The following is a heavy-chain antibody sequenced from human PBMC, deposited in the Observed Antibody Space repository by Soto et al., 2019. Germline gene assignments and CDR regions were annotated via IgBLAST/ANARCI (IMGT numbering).Heavy chain of an antibody. D-gene: IGHD6-13*01. CDR1: GFTFSSYG. J-gene: IGHJ4*02. Sequence: GGSLRLSCAASGFTFSSYGMHWVRQAPGKGLEWVAVISYDGSNKYYADSVKGRFTISRDNSKNTLYLQMNSLRAEDTAVYYCAKGNSWYSYWGQGTLVTVSS. V-gene: IGHV3-30*18. CDR2: ISYDGSNK. CDR3: AKGNSWYSY.